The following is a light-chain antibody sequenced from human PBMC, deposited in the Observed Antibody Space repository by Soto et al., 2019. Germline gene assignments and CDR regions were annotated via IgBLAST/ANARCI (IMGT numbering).Light chain of an antibody. CDR3: QQYDSFSVT. CDR1: QYIHTY. Sequence: DIQKTQSPSSLSASIGDRVTIACLASQYIHTYLNWYQQKPGKAPKLLIYAASSLQSGVPSRFSGSGSGTDFTLIITSLQPEDFATYYCQQYDSFSVTFGQGTKV. J-gene: IGKJ1*01. V-gene: IGKV1-39*01. CDR2: AAS.